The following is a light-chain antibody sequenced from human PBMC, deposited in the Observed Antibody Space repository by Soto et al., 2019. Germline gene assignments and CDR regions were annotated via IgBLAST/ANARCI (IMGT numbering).Light chain of an antibody. J-gene: IGLJ3*02. CDR2: EVS. V-gene: IGLV2-14*01. Sequence: QSVLTQPASVSGSPGQSITISCTGTSSDVGGYNYVSWYQHHPVKAPKLMICEVSNRPSGVSDRFSGSRSGNTASLTISGLQAEDESDYYCISYTSSSTWVFGGGTQLTVL. CDR3: ISYTSSSTWV. CDR1: SSDVGGYNY.